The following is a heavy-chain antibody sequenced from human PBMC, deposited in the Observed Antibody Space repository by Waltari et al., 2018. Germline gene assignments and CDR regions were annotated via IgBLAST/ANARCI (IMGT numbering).Heavy chain of an antibody. J-gene: IGHJ1*01. CDR3: ARANERITIFGVASGYFQH. D-gene: IGHD3-3*01. V-gene: IGHV4-39*07. CDR1: GGSISSSSYY. CDR2: IYYSGST. Sequence: QLQLQESGPGLVKPSETLSLTCTVSGGSISSSSYYWGWIRQPPGKGLEWIGSIYYSGSTYYNPSLKSRVTISVDTSKNQFSLKLSSVTAADTAVYYCARANERITIFGVASGYFQHWGQGTLVTVSS.